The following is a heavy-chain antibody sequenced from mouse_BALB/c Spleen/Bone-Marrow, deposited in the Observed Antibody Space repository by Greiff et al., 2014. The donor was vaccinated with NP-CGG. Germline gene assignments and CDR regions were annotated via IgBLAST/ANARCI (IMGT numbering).Heavy chain of an antibody. Sequence: QVHVKQSRAELVKPGASVKLSCKASGYSFTSYWMHWVKQRPGQGPEWIGEISPSNGRSNYNEKFKSKATLTVDKSSSTAYMQLSGLTSEDSAVYYCTRSELRRGGYALDYWGLGTSVTVSS. D-gene: IGHD2-12*01. CDR1: GYSFTSYW. CDR3: TRSELRRGGYALDY. J-gene: IGHJ4*01. V-gene: IGHV1S81*02. CDR2: ISPSNGRS.